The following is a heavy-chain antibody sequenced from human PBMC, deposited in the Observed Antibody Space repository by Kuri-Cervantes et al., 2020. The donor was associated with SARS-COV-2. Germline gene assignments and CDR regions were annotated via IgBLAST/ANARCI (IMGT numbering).Heavy chain of an antibody. Sequence: ASVKVSCKASGYTFTGYYMHWVRQAPGQGLEWMGWINPNSGGTNYAQKFQGRVTMTRDTSISTVYMELSSLRSEDTAVYYCARATSSSWEDWFDPWGQGTLVTVSS. V-gene: IGHV1-2*02. CDR1: GYTFTGYY. J-gene: IGHJ5*02. CDR2: INPNSGGT. CDR3: ARATSSSWEDWFDP. D-gene: IGHD6-13*01.